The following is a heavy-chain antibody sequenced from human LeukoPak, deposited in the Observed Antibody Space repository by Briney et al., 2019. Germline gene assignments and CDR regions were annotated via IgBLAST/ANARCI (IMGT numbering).Heavy chain of an antibody. CDR2: IYHSGST. Sequence: SQTLSLTCAVSGGSISSGGYSWSWIRQPPGKGLEWIGYIYHSGSTYYNPSLKSRVTMSVDRSKNQFSLKLSSVTAADTAGYYGAGGGAYGSGSTTYFDYWGQGTLVTVSS. D-gene: IGHD3-10*01. V-gene: IGHV4-30-2*01. CDR3: AGGGAYGSGSTTYFDY. CDR1: GGSISSGGYS. J-gene: IGHJ4*02.